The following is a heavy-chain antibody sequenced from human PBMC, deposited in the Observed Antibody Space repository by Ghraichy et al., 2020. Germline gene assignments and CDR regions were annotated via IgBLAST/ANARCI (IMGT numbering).Heavy chain of an antibody. Sequence: GGSLRLSCAASGFTFSSYAMSWVRQAPGKGLEWVSAISGSGGSTYYADSVKGRFTISRDNSKNTLYLQMNSLRAEDTAVYYCAKVPRDYGDYSNYYYYYGMDVWGQGTTVTVSS. D-gene: IGHD4-17*01. V-gene: IGHV3-23*01. J-gene: IGHJ6*02. CDR1: GFTFSSYA. CDR2: ISGSGGST. CDR3: AKVPRDYGDYSNYYYYYGMDV.